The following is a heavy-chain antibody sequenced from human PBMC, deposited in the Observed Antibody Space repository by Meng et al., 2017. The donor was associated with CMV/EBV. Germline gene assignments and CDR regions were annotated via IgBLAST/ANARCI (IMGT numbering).Heavy chain of an antibody. V-gene: IGHV3-21*01. CDR2: ISSSSSYI. Sequence: GESLKISCAASGFTFSSYSMNWVRQAPGKALEWVSSISSSSSYIYYADSVKGRFTISRDNAKNSLYLQMNSLRAEDTAVYYCARDGLEGPIWSGPYYYYGMDVWGQGTTVTVSS. CDR3: ARDGLEGPIWSGPYYYYGMDV. J-gene: IGHJ6*02. CDR1: GFTFSSYS. D-gene: IGHD3-3*01.